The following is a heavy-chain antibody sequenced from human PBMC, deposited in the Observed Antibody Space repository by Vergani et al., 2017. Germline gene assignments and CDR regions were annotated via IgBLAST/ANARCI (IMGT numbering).Heavy chain of an antibody. CDR2: IYYSGST. Sequence: QVQLQESGPGLVKPSQTLSLTCTVSGGSISSGGYYWSWIRQHPGKGLEWIGYIYYSGSTYYNPSLKSRVTISVDTSKNQFSLKLSSVTAADTAVYYCARDPQLYGSGSYYRVGAFDIWGQGTMVTVSS. V-gene: IGHV4-31*03. CDR1: GGSISSGGYY. CDR3: ARDPQLYGSGSYYRVGAFDI. D-gene: IGHD3-10*01. J-gene: IGHJ3*02.